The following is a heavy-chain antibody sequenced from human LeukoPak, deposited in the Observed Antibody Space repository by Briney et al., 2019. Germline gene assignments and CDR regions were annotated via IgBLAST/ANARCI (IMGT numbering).Heavy chain of an antibody. J-gene: IGHJ6*03. CDR2: IIPIFGTA. D-gene: IGHD6-13*01. V-gene: IGHV1-69*05. CDR1: GGTFSSYA. Sequence: SVKVSCEASGGTFSSYAISWVRQAPGQGLEWMGGIIPIFGTANYAQKFQGRVTITTDESTSTAYMELSSLRSEDTAVYYCARGSSAHYYYYYYMDVWGKGTTVTVSS. CDR3: ARGSSAHYYYYYYMDV.